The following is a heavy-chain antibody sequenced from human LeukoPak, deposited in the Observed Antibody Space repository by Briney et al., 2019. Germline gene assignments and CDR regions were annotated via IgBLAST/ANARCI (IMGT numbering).Heavy chain of an antibody. J-gene: IGHJ5*02. Sequence: PSETLSLTCTVSGGSISSYYWSWIRQPPGKGLEWIGYISYSGSTNYNPSLKSRVTISVDTSKNQFSLKLSSVTAADTAVYYCARLRYSSGWPSFDPWGQGTLVTVSS. CDR2: ISYSGST. CDR3: ARLRYSSGWPSFDP. D-gene: IGHD6-19*01. V-gene: IGHV4-59*08. CDR1: GGSISSYY.